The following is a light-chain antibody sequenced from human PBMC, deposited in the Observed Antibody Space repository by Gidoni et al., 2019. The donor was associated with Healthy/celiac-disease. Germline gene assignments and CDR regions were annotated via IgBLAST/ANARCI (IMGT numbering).Light chain of an antibody. Sequence: DVVMTQSPLSLPVTLGQPASISCRSSQSLVYSDGNTYLNWFQQRPGQSPRRLIYKVSNRDSGVPDRFSGSGSGTDVTLKISRVEAEDVGVYYCRQGTHWPPYTFGQGTKLEIK. J-gene: IGKJ2*01. CDR2: KVS. CDR3: RQGTHWPPYT. CDR1: QSLVYSDGNTY. V-gene: IGKV2-30*01.